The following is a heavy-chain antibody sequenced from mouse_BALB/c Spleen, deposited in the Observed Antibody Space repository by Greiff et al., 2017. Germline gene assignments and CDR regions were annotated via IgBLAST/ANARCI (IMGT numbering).Heavy chain of an antibody. V-gene: IGHV1S56*01. CDR3: ARSEELAPWYFDV. Sequence: QVQLQQSGPELVKPGASVRISCKASGYTFTSYYIHWVKQRPGQGLEWIGWIYPGNVNTKYNEKFKGKATLTADKSSSTAYMQLSSLTSEDSAVYFCARSEELAPWYFDVWGEGTPVTVSS. CDR2: IYPGNVNT. J-gene: IGHJ1*01. CDR1: GYTFTSYY.